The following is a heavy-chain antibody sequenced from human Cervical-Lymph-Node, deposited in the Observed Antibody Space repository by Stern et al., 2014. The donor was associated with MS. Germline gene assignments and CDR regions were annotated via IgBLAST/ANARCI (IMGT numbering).Heavy chain of an antibody. V-gene: IGHV4-59*01. Sequence: QIQLVQSGPGLVKPSETLSLTFTVYGGSLRTFSWSWIRQPPGRGLEWIGCVYYNWSITYSPSLKRRVTMSVDSSKSQLSRRLHSVTAADTAVYYCARHSVGVKEFDSWGQGTLVTVSS. CDR3: ARHSVGVKEFDS. CDR1: GGSLRTFS. J-gene: IGHJ4*02. CDR2: VYYNWSI. D-gene: IGHD5/OR15-5a*01.